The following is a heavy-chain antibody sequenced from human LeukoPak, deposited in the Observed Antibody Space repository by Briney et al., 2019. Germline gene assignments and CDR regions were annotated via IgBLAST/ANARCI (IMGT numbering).Heavy chain of an antibody. J-gene: IGHJ4*02. Sequence: SVKVSCKASGGTFSSYAISWVRQAPGQGLEWMGGIIPIFGTANYAQKFQGRVTITTDESTSTAYMELSSLRSEDTAVYYCARGPSTVTSFDYWGQGTLVTVSS. V-gene: IGHV1-69*05. CDR2: IIPIFGTA. CDR3: ARGPSTVTSFDY. D-gene: IGHD4-17*01. CDR1: GGTFSSYA.